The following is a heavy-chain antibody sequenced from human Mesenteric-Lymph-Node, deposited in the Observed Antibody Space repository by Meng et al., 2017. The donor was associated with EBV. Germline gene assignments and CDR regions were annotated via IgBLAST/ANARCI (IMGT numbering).Heavy chain of an antibody. CDR3: ARLGNGH. CDR1: GESFSGYY. Sequence: VHVQQWGSGMLQPSETLSLTCAVYGESFSGYYWSWIRQPPGKGLEWIGEINHSGTTNYNPSLESRVTISVDTSKNQLSLKLTSLTAADTAVYYCARLGNGHWGQGTLVTVSS. CDR2: INHSGTT. J-gene: IGHJ4*02. V-gene: IGHV4-34*01.